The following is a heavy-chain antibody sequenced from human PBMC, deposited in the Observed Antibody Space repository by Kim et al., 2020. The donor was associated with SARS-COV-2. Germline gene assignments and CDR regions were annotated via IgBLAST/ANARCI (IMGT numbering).Heavy chain of an antibody. V-gene: IGHV1-69*01. D-gene: IGHD4-17*01. J-gene: IGHJ6*02. Sequence: QGRVTITADESTSTAYMELSSLRSEDTAVYYCAREGKYYGGNYYYYGMDVWGQGTTVTVSS. CDR3: AREGKYYGGNYYYYGMDV.